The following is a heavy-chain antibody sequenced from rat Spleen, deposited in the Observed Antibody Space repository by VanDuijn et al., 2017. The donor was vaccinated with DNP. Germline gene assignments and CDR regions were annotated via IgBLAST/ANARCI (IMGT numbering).Heavy chain of an antibody. D-gene: IGHD1-4*01. J-gene: IGHJ3*01. CDR2: INTGSGGT. V-gene: IGHV1-43*01. CDR1: GYSFTSHY. Sequence: QVQLQQSGADLAKPGSSVMISCKPSGYSFTSHYIGWIKQTTGQGLEYIGYINTGSGGTNYNEKFRGRATLTVDKSSSTAFMQLSSLTPDDSAVYYCARWVGYFDYWGQGTLVTVSS. CDR3: ARWVGYFDY.